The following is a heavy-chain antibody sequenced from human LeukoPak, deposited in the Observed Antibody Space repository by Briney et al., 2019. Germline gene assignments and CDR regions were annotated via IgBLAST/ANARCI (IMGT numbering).Heavy chain of an antibody. D-gene: IGHD3-22*01. V-gene: IGHV4-39*07. CDR2: IYYSGST. Sequence: SETLSLTCTVSGGSISSSSYYWGWIRQPPGKGLEWIGSIYYSGSTYYNPSLKSRVTISVDTSKNQFSLKLSSVTAADTAVYYCAREGTDYDSSGYYYMVDYWGQGTLVTVSS. CDR1: GGSISSSSYY. J-gene: IGHJ4*02. CDR3: AREGTDYDSSGYYYMVDY.